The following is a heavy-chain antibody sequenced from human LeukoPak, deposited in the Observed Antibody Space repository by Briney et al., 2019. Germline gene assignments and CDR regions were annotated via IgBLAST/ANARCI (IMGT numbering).Heavy chain of an antibody. CDR1: GSSISSYY. Sequence: SETLSLTCTVSGSSISSYYWSWIRQPPGKGREWIGYIYYSGSTNYNPSLKGRVTISVDTSKNQFSLKLSSVTAADTAVYYCAGVRGGSSSWFFWGQGTLVTVSS. J-gene: IGHJ4*02. CDR3: AGVRGGSSSWFF. V-gene: IGHV4-59*12. CDR2: IYYSGST. D-gene: IGHD6-13*01.